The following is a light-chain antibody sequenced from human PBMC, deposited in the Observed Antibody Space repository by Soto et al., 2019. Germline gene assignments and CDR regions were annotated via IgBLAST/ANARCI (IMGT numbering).Light chain of an antibody. V-gene: IGKV1-27*01. J-gene: IGKJ3*01. CDR3: HKYNGAPPLT. Sequence: DIQMTQSPSSLSASVGDRVTITCRASQDIGNSLAWYQQKPGNVPRLLIYAASTLQAGVPSRFSGSRSETEFTLIIASLQPEVVPTYYYHKYNGAPPLTVGPGTKVD. CDR2: AAS. CDR1: QDIGNS.